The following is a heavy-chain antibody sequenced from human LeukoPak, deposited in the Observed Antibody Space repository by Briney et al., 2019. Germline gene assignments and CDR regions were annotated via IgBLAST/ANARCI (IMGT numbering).Heavy chain of an antibody. D-gene: IGHD2-21*01. V-gene: IGHV3-7*01. Sequence: PGGSLRLSCAASGFSFSSYWMTWVRQGTGKGLEWVSNINRDGSVKNYMDSVKGRFTISRDNAKNSLYLQMNSLRAEDTAVYYCARDFSPYCGGDCYFDAFDMWGQGTVVTVSS. CDR3: ARDFSPYCGGDCYFDAFDM. CDR2: INRDGSVK. CDR1: GFSFSSYW. J-gene: IGHJ3*02.